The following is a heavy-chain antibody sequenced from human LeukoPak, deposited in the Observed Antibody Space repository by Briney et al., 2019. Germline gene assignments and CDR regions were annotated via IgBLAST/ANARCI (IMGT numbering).Heavy chain of an antibody. Sequence: GGSLRLSCAASVFTFSSYAMSWVRQGPGEGLEWVSSICGSGGSTYYADSVKGRFTISRDNSKNTLYLQMNSLRAEDTAVYYCAKVETAAAATLRGFDYWGQGNLVTVSS. D-gene: IGHD6-13*01. CDR2: ICGSGGST. CDR3: AKVETAAAATLRGFDY. V-gene: IGHV3-23*01. CDR1: VFTFSSYA. J-gene: IGHJ4*02.